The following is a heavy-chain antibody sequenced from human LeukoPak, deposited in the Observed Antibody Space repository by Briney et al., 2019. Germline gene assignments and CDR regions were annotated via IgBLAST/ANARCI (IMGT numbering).Heavy chain of an antibody. D-gene: IGHD3-22*01. V-gene: IGHV4-59*08. J-gene: IGHJ4*02. CDR2: IYYSGST. Sequence: SETLSLTCTVSGGSISSYYWSWIRQPPGKGLEWIGYIYYSGSTNYNPSLKSRVTISVDTSKNQFSLKLSSVTAADTAVYYCARHYYDSSGYYWDYFDYWAQGTLVTVSS. CDR1: GGSISSYY. CDR3: ARHYYDSSGYYWDYFDY.